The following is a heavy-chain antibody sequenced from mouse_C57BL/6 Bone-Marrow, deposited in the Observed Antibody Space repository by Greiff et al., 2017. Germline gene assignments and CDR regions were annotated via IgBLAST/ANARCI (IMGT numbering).Heavy chain of an antibody. V-gene: IGHV1-76*01. J-gene: IGHJ3*01. CDR3: ATYGNYPFAY. Sequence: VKVVESGAELVRPGASVKLSCKASGYTFTDYYINWVKQRPGQGLEWIARIYPGSGNTYYNEKFKGKATLTAEKSSSTAYMQLSSLTSEDSAVYFCATYGNYPFAYWGQGTLVTVSA. D-gene: IGHD2-1*01. CDR1: GYTFTDYY. CDR2: IYPGSGNT.